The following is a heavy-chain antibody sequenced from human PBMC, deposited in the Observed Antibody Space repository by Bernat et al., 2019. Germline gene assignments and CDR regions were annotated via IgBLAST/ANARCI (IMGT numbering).Heavy chain of an antibody. CDR3: TTEDDFWSGFAFDI. V-gene: IGHV3-15*01. CDR2: IKSKTDGGTT. Sequence: EVQLVESGGGLVKPGGSLRLSCAASGFTFSNAWISWVRQAPGKGLEWVGRIKSKTDGGTTDYAAPVKGRFTISRDDSKNTLYLQMNSLKTEDTAVYYCTTEDDFWSGFAFDIWGQGTMVTVSS. CDR1: GFTFSNAW. J-gene: IGHJ3*02. D-gene: IGHD3-3*01.